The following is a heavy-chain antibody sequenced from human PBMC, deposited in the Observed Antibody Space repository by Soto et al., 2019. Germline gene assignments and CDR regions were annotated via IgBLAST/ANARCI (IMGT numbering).Heavy chain of an antibody. CDR2: IYYSGST. CDR1: GGSISSGGYY. J-gene: IGHJ5*02. CDR3: ARDCSDYDILAGYSEVVNWFDP. D-gene: IGHD3-9*01. V-gene: IGHV4-31*03. Sequence: SETLSLTCTVSGGSISSGGYYWSWIRQPPGKGLEWIGYIYYSGSTYYNPSLKSRVTISVDTSKNQFSLKLSSVTAADTAVYYCARDCSDYDILAGYSEVVNWFDPWGQGTLVTVSS.